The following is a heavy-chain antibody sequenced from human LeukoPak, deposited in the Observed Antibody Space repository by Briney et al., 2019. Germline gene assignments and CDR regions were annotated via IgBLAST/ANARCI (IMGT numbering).Heavy chain of an antibody. CDR1: GFTFSSYA. J-gene: IGHJ4*02. V-gene: IGHV3-23*01. CDR2: ISGSGGST. Sequence: GGSLRLSCAASGFTFSSYAMSWVRQAPGKGLEWVSAISGSGGSTYYADSVKGRFTISRDNSKNTPYLQMNSLRAEDTAVYYCAKDGTFSGYYGDYWGQGTLVTVSS. D-gene: IGHD3-22*01. CDR3: AKDGTFSGYYGDY.